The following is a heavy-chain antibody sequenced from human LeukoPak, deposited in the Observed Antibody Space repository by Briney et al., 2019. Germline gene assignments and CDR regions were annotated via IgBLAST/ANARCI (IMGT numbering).Heavy chain of an antibody. J-gene: IGHJ6*03. D-gene: IGHD1-14*01. CDR3: ARGRNWQTFYHYYMDV. V-gene: IGHV4-34*01. CDR1: GGSFSGHY. Sequence: SETLSLTCGVSGGSFSGHYWTWLRQTPGKGLEWMGEINHGGVTNYNPSLKSRVSISIDTSTNEISLDMSSVTAADTGICYCARGRNWQTFYHYYMDVWGKGATVTVS. CDR2: INHGGVT.